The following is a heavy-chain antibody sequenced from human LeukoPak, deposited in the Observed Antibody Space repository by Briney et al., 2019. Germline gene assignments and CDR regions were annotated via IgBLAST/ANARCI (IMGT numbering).Heavy chain of an antibody. CDR2: IHTSGST. CDR1: GGSISTYY. J-gene: IGHJ5*02. D-gene: IGHD6-13*01. CDR3: ARDPTGIAAAGRWFDP. Sequence: SETLSLTCTVSGGSISTYYWSWIRQPARKGLEWIGRIHTSGSTNYNPSLKTRVTMSVDTSKNQFSLKLDSVTAADTAMYYCARDPTGIAAAGRWFDPWGQGTLVTVSS. V-gene: IGHV4-4*07.